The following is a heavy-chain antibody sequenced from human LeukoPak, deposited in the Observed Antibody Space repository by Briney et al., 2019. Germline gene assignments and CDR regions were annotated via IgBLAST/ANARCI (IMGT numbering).Heavy chain of an antibody. D-gene: IGHD5-18*01. V-gene: IGHV5-51*01. CDR2: IYPGDSDT. Sequence: GESLKISCKGSGYSFTSYWIGWVRQMPGKGLEWMGIIYPGDSDTRYSPSFQGQVTISADKSISTAYLQWSSLKASDTAMYYCAGRQHTAMVTGAFDIWGQGTMVTVSS. J-gene: IGHJ3*02. CDR1: GYSFTSYW. CDR3: AGRQHTAMVTGAFDI.